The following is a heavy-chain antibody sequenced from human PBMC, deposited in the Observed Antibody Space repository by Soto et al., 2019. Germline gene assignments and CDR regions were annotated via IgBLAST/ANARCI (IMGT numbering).Heavy chain of an antibody. CDR1: GFSLSTSGVG. V-gene: IGHV2-5*01. Sequence: QITLKESGPTLVKPTQTLTLTCTFSGFSLSTSGVGVGWIRQPPGKALEWLALIYWNDDKRYSPSLKSRLTITKDTSKNQVVLTRTNMDPVDTATYYCAHRRNKDDILTLNKNWFDPWGQGTLVTVSS. D-gene: IGHD3-9*01. CDR2: IYWNDDK. J-gene: IGHJ5*02. CDR3: AHRRNKDDILTLNKNWFDP.